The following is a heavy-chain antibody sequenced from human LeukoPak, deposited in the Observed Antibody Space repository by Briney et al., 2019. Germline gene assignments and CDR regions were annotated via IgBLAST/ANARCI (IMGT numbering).Heavy chain of an antibody. J-gene: IGHJ4*02. CDR2: INHSGST. D-gene: IGHD1-7*01. CDR3: ARVVNSGTPLRWNQKKNAHFDY. Sequence: PSETLSLTCAVYGGSFSGYYWSWIRQPPGKGLEWIGEINHSGSTNYNPSLKSRVTISVDTSKNQFSLKLSSVTAADTAVYYCARVVNSGTPLRWNQKKNAHFDYWGQGTLVTVSS. CDR1: GGSFSGYY. V-gene: IGHV4-34*01.